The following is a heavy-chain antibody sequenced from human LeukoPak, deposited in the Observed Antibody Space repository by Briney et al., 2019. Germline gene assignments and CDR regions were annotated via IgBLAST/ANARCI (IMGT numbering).Heavy chain of an antibody. CDR2: IRYDGSNK. V-gene: IGHV3-30*02. D-gene: IGHD3-16*01. CDR3: ARVAGNLGDYYFDY. Sequence: GGSLRLSCAASGFTFSSYGMHWVRQAPGKGLEWVAFIRYDGSNKYYADSVKGRFTISRDNSKNTLYLQMNSLRAEDTAVYYCARVAGNLGDYYFDYWGQGTLVTVSS. CDR1: GFTFSSYG. J-gene: IGHJ4*02.